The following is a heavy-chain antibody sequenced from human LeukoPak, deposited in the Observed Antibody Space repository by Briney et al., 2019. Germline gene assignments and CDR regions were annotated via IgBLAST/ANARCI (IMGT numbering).Heavy chain of an antibody. CDR3: ASYPMDPVRGRDYYYGMDV. J-gene: IGHJ6*02. D-gene: IGHD3-10*01. V-gene: IGHV4-34*01. CDR2: INHSGST. CDR1: GVSFSGYY. Sequence: SETLSLTCAVYGVSFSGYYWSWIRQPPGKGLEWIGEINHSGSTNYNPSLKSRLTISVDTSKNQFSLKLSSVTAADTAVYYCASYPMDPVRGRDYYYGMDVWGQGTTVTVSS.